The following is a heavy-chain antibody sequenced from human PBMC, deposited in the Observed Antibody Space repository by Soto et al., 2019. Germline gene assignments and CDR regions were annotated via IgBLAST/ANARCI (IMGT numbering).Heavy chain of an antibody. J-gene: IGHJ6*03. CDR3: AKASGDYDYYYYCYMDV. CDR1: GFTFSSYA. D-gene: IGHD4-17*01. V-gene: IGHV3-23*01. CDR2: ISGSGDST. Sequence: GGSLRLSCAASGFTFSSYAMSWVRQAPGKGLEWVSGISGSGDSTFFADSVKGRFTISRDNSNNTLYLQMNSLRGEDTAVYYCAKASGDYDYYYYCYMDVWGKGTTVTVSS.